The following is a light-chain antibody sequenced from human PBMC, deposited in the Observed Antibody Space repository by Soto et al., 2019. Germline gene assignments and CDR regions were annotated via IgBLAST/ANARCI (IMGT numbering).Light chain of an antibody. V-gene: IGKV1-39*01. CDR3: QQSYRVPLT. CDR2: TAS. Sequence: DIQMTQSPSSLSASVGDRVTITCRASQSISIYLNWYQQKAGEVPKLLIYTASTLQSGVPSRFSGSGSGTDFTLTISSLQPEDFATYYCQQSYRVPLTFGQGTKVEVK. CDR1: QSISIY. J-gene: IGKJ1*01.